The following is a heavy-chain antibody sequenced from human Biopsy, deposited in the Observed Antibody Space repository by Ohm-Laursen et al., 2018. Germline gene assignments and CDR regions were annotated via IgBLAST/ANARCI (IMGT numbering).Heavy chain of an antibody. CDR2: VYNGGLT. CDR3: ARTPRGSFWSGSYKRGLWFDP. J-gene: IGHJ5*02. V-gene: IGHV4-59*11. CDR1: GGSLISHY. Sequence: SETLSLTCSVSGGSLISHYWTWMRQPPGKGLEGIGHVYNGGLTKYNPSLKSRVTISKDTSKNQFSLQVNSVTAADTAVYYCARTPRGSFWSGSYKRGLWFDPWGQGTLVIVSS. D-gene: IGHD3-3*01.